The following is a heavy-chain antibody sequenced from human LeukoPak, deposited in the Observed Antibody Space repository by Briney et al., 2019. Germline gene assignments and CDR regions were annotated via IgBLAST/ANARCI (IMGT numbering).Heavy chain of an antibody. V-gene: IGHV3-21*01. CDR3: ARAKADTGGFFSFDH. CDR2: ISSGSNYI. CDR1: EFTFSTYT. Sequence: GGSLRLSCAASEFTFSTYTMSWVRQAPGMGLEWVSSISSGSNYIYYADSVKGRFTISRDNAKNSLYLQMNSLRAEDTAVYYCARAKADTGGFFSFDHWGQGTLVTVSS. D-gene: IGHD5-18*01. J-gene: IGHJ4*02.